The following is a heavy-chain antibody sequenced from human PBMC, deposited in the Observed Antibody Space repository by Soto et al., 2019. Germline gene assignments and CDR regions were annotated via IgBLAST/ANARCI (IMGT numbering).Heavy chain of an antibody. CDR2: IFSSGST. D-gene: IGHD2-2*01. Sequence: TLSLTCTVSRGSISNYFWTWIRQPPGKGLEWIGYIFSSGSTNYNPSLKSRVTISVDTSENQFSLKLTSVTAADTAVYYCARVGYCSSTPCWPIGYFEYWGQGTLVTVSS. J-gene: IGHJ4*02. CDR1: RGSISNYF. CDR3: ARVGYCSSTPCWPIGYFEY. V-gene: IGHV4-59*01.